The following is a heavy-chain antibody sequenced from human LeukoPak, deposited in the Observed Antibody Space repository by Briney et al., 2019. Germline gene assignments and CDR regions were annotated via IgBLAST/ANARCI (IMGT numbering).Heavy chain of an antibody. J-gene: IGHJ4*02. Sequence: GSSVKVSCKASGGTFSSYAISWVRQAPGQGLEWMGGIIPIFGTANYAQKFQGRVTITTDKSTSTAYMELSGLRSEDTAVYYCAVVGYYDSSGYFDYWGQGTLVTVPS. CDR1: GGTFSSYA. CDR3: AVVGYYDSSGYFDY. CDR2: IIPIFGTA. V-gene: IGHV1-69*05. D-gene: IGHD3-22*01.